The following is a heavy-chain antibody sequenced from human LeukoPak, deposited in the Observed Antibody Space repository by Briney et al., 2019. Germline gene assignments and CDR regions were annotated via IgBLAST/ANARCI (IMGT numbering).Heavy chain of an antibody. D-gene: IGHD3-3*01. J-gene: IGHJ4*02. V-gene: IGHV3-9*01. CDR3: AKESLAEYDFGFSFFDY. Sequence: GRSLRLSCAASGFTFDDYAMHWVRQAPGKGLEWVSGISWNGGSIGYADSVKGRFTISRDNAKNSLYLQMNSLRAEDTALYYCAKESLAEYDFGFSFFDYWGQGTLVTVSS. CDR2: ISWNGGSI. CDR1: GFTFDDYA.